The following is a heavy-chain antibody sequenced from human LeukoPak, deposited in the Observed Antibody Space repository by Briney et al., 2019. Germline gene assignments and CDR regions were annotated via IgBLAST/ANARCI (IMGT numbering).Heavy chain of an antibody. Sequence: GGSLRLSCAASGFTFSSYAMHWVRQAPGKGLEYVSAISSNGGTTYYANSVKGRFTISRDNSKNTLYPQTGSLGAEDMAVYYCARDSVRGSTSLLNWFDPWGQGTLVTVSS. CDR2: ISSNGGTT. CDR3: ARDSVRGSTSLLNWFDP. D-gene: IGHD2-2*01. CDR1: GFTFSSYA. V-gene: IGHV3-64*01. J-gene: IGHJ5*02.